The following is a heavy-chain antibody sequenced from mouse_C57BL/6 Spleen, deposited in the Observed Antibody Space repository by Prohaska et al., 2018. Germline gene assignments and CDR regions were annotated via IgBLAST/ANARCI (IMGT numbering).Heavy chain of an antibody. V-gene: IGHV1-26*01. Sequence: LKISCKASGYTFTDYYMNWVKQSHGKSLEWIGDINPNNGGTSYNQKFKGKATLTVDKSSSTAYMELRSLTSEDSAVYYCAISLGYNEGYFDYWGQGTTLTVSS. CDR3: AISLGYNEGYFDY. CDR1: GYTFTDYY. CDR2: INPNNGGT. D-gene: IGHD1-3*01. J-gene: IGHJ2*01.